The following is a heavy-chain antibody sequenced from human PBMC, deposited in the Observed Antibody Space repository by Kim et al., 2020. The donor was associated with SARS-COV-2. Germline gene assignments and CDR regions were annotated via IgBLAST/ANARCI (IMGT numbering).Heavy chain of an antibody. CDR3: ARARSRALSFGESRYNWFDP. Sequence: ASVKVSCKASGYTFTSYGISWVRQAPGQGLEWMGWISAYNGNTNYAQKLQGRVTMTTDTSTSTAYMELRSLRSDDTAVYYCARARSRALSFGESRYNWFDPWGQGTLVTVSS. V-gene: IGHV1-18*01. CDR2: ISAYNGNT. J-gene: IGHJ5*02. CDR1: GYTFTSYG. D-gene: IGHD3-10*01.